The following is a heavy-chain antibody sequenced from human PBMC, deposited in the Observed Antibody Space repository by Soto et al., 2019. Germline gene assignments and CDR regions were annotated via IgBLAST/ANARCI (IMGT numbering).Heavy chain of an antibody. V-gene: IGHV3-13*05. CDR2: IGTAGDP. CDR1: GFTFSSYD. Sequence: EVQLVESGGGLVQPGGSLRLSCAASGFTFSSYDMHWVRQAPGKGLEWVSAIGTAGDPYYPGSVKGRFTISRENAKNSLYLQMNSLRAGDTAVYYCARGGYYDSSGYPHYGMDVWGQGTTVTVSS. D-gene: IGHD3-22*01. CDR3: ARGGYYDSSGYPHYGMDV. J-gene: IGHJ6*02.